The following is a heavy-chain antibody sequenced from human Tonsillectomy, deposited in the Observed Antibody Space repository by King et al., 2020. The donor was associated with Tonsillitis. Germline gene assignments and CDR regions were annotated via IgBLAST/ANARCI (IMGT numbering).Heavy chain of an antibody. J-gene: IGHJ3*02. CDR3: ARDFGGSYGLWGNAFDI. Sequence: HVQLVQSGAEVKKPGASVKVSCKASGYTFTSYHIHWVRQAPGHGPEWMGVINPRGGRSSYAQKFQGRVTMTRDTSTSTVYMELSRLRSEDTAVYYCARDFGGSYGLWGNAFDIWGQGTMVTVSS. D-gene: IGHD1-26*01. CDR2: INPRGGRS. V-gene: IGHV1-46*01. CDR1: GYTFTSYH.